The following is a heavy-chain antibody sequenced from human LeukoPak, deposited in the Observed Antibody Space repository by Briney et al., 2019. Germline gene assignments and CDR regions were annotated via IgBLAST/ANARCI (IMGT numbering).Heavy chain of an antibody. CDR3: ASQESVAAIDY. CDR1: GYTFTSYA. Sequence: ASVKVSCKASGYTFTSYAMNWVRQAPGQGLEWMGWINTNTGNLTYAQGFTGRFVFSLDTSVSTAYLQISSLKAEDTAVYYCASQESVAAIDYWGQGTLVTVSS. V-gene: IGHV7-4-1*02. D-gene: IGHD2-15*01. CDR2: INTNTGNL. J-gene: IGHJ4*02.